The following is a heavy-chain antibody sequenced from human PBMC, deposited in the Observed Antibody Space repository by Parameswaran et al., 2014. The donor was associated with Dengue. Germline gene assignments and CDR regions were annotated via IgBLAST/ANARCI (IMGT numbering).Heavy chain of an antibody. Sequence: PGKGLEWIGYIYYSGSTNCNPSLKSRVTISVDTSKNQFSLKLSSVTAADTAVYYCASTTRWQWLVTDYWGQGTLVTVSS. J-gene: IGHJ4*02. V-gene: IGHV4-59*13. CDR2: IYYSGST. CDR3: ASTTRWQWLVTDY. D-gene: IGHD6-19*01.